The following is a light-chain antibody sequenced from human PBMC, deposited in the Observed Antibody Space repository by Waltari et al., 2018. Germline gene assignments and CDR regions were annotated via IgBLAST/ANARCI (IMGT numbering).Light chain of an antibody. V-gene: IGLV2-14*01. Sequence: QSALTQPASVSGSPGQSITISCTGTSSDLGGYNHVSWYQQHPAKAPKLMIYEVSNRPSGVSNRFSGSKSGNTASLTISRLQAEDEADYYCSSYTSSSTLEVFGAGTKVTVL. CDR1: SSDLGGYNH. CDR2: EVS. CDR3: SSYTSSSTLEV. J-gene: IGLJ1*01.